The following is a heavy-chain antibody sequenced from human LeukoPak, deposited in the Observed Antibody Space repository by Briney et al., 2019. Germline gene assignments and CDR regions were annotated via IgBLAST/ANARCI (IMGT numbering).Heavy chain of an antibody. V-gene: IGHV1-69*05. Sequence: GASVKVSCKAFGGTFSSYAISWVRQAPGQGLEWMGGIIPIFGTANYAQKFQGRVTITTDESTSTAYMELSSLRSEDTAVYYCARDSGGLDYGVSDYWGQGTLVTVSS. CDR1: GGTFSSYA. CDR2: IIPIFGTA. CDR3: ARDSGGLDYGVSDY. D-gene: IGHD4-17*01. J-gene: IGHJ4*02.